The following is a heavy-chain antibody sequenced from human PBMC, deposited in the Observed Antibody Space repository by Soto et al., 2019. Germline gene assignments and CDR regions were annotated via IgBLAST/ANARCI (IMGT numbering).Heavy chain of an antibody. J-gene: IGHJ4*02. CDR2: VYYLGST. CDR1: GGSVSEYF. Sequence: SETLSLTCTVSGGSVSEYFWSWIRQSPGKGLEWIGYVYYLGSTDYNPSLKSRVTISVDTSKRQFSLKLSSVTVADTAVYYCARDGYDGSGSPYPAYWGPGAHGHRLL. CDR3: ARDGYDGSGSPYPAY. V-gene: IGHV4-59*02. D-gene: IGHD3-10*01.